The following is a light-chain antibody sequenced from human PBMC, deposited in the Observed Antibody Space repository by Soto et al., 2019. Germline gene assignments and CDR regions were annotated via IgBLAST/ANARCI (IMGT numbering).Light chain of an antibody. CDR1: QSVSSNH. V-gene: IGKV3-20*01. CDR3: QQFTSYPLT. Sequence: EIVLTQSPGTLSLSPRERATLSCRASQSVSSNHLAWYQQKPGQAPRLLIYGASRRATGIPDRFSGSGSGTDFTLTISRLEPEDFAVYYCQQFTSYPLTFGGGTKVDIK. J-gene: IGKJ4*01. CDR2: GAS.